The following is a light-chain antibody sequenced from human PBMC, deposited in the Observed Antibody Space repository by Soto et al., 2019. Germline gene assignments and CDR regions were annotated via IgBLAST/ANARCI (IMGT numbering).Light chain of an antibody. CDR3: QQYYSTPQT. CDR1: QSILYSSNNKNY. J-gene: IGKJ1*01. CDR2: WAS. Sequence: DIVMTQSPDSLAVSLGERATINCKSSQSILYSSNNKNYLAWFQQKPGQPPKLLIYWASTRESGVPDRFSGSGSGTDFTLTISSLQAEDVAVYSCQQYYSTPQTFGRGTKVEIK. V-gene: IGKV4-1*01.